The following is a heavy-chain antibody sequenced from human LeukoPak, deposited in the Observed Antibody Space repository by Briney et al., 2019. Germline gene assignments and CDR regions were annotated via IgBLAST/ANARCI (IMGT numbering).Heavy chain of an antibody. CDR2: IYYSGST. J-gene: IGHJ6*02. Sequence: PSETLSLTCTVSGGSVSSGSYYWSWIRQPPGKGLEWIGYIYYSGSTNYNPSLKSRVTISVDTSKNQFSLKLSSVTAADTAVYYCARVGIAAADPYYYYYGMDVWGQGTTVTVSS. D-gene: IGHD6-13*01. CDR3: ARVGIAAADPYYYYYGMDV. CDR1: GGSVSSGSYY. V-gene: IGHV4-61*01.